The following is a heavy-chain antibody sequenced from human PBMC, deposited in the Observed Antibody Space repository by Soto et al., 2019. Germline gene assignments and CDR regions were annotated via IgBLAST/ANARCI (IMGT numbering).Heavy chain of an antibody. CDR2: ISASGGTT. V-gene: IGHV3-23*01. J-gene: IGHJ4*02. D-gene: IGHD2-2*02. Sequence: GGSLSLSCAASGFSFRTYAMNWVRQAPGKGLEWVSGMEWVSDISASGGTTHYADSVKGRFTISRDNSKNTLYLQMNSLRAEDTAVYYCAKVFESCLGNKCYTSVFDYWGPGTLVTVSS. CDR1: GFSFRTYA. CDR3: AKVFESCLGNKCYTSVFDY.